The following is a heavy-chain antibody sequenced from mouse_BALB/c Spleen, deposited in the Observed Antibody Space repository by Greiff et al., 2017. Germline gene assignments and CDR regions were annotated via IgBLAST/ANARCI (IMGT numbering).Heavy chain of an antibody. CDR1: GFTFSDYY. V-gene: IGHV5-4*02. Sequence: DVKLVESGGGLVKPGGSLKLSCAASGFTFSDYYMYWVRQTPEKRLEWVATISDGGSYTYYPDSVKGRFTISRDNAKNNLYLQMSSLKSEDTAMYYCARDRHYCGYDYAMDYWGQGTSVTVSS. CDR3: ARDRHYCGYDYAMDY. CDR2: ISDGGSYT. J-gene: IGHJ4*01. D-gene: IGHD1-2*01.